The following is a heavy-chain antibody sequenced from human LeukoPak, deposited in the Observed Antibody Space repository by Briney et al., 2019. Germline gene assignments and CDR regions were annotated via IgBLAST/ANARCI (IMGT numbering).Heavy chain of an antibody. CDR2: IHTSGIT. D-gene: IGHD6-19*01. J-gene: IGHJ4*02. Sequence: PSETLSLTCTVSGGSISSGSYYWSWIRQLAGTGLEWIGRIHTSGITNYNPSLKSRVTISVDTSKNQFSLKLSSVTAGDTAVYYCARDPGGGWYYFDYWGQGTLVTVSS. V-gene: IGHV4-61*02. CDR1: GGSISSGSYY. CDR3: ARDPGGGWYYFDY.